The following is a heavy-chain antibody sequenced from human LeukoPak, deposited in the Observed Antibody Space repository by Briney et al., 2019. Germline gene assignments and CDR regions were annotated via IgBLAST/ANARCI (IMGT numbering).Heavy chain of an antibody. D-gene: IGHD4-23*01. CDR1: GGSISSSSYY. CDR2: IYYSGST. J-gene: IGHJ3*02. V-gene: IGHV4-39*07. CDR3: ARETTVVGVWKGAFDI. Sequence: KPSETLSLTCTVSGGSISSSSYYWGWIRQPPGKGLEWIGSIYYSGSTYYNPSLKSRVTISVDTSKNQFSLKLSSVTAADTAVYYCARETTVVGVWKGAFDIWGQGTMVTVSS.